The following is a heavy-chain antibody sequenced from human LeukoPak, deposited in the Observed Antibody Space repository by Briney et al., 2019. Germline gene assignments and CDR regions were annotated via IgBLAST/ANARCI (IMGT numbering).Heavy chain of an antibody. Sequence: PSETLSLTCTVSGDSVSGYYGSWIRQPPGKGLEWIGYFYTSANTNYNPSLKSRVTMSVDTSKNQFSLKLSSVTAADTAVYYCARDANLYYGMDVWGQGTTVTVSS. CDR2: FYTSANT. J-gene: IGHJ6*02. CDR3: ARDANLYYGMDV. CDR1: GDSVSGYY. V-gene: IGHV4-59*02.